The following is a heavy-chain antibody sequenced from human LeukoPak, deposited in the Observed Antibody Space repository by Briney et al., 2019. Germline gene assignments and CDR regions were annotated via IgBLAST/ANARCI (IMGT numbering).Heavy chain of an antibody. J-gene: IGHJ4*02. CDR1: GFSLSTSGMC. V-gene: IGHV2-70*11. D-gene: IGHD4-17*01. Sequence: SGPALVKPTQTLTLTCTFSGFSLSTSGMCVSWIRQPPSKSLEWLARIDWDDDKYYSTSLKTRLTISKDTSKNQVVLTMTNMDPVDTATYYCARIPHGDYAFDYWGQGTLVTVSS. CDR2: IDWDDDK. CDR3: ARIPHGDYAFDY.